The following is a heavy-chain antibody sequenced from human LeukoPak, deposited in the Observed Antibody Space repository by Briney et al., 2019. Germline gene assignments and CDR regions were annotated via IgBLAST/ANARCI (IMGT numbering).Heavy chain of an antibody. CDR1: GFTFSSYS. J-gene: IGHJ6*04. CDR2: ISSSSSYI. V-gene: IGHV3-21*01. CDR3: AELGITMIGGV. Sequence: AGGSLRLSCAASGFTFSSYSMNWVRQAPGKGLEWVSSISSSSSYIYYADSVKGRFTISRDNAKNSLYLQMNSLRAEDTAVYYCAELGITMIGGVWGEGTTVTISS. D-gene: IGHD3-10*02.